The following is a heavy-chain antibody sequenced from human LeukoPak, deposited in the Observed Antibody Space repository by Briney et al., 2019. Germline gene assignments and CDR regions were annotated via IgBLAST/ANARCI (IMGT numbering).Heavy chain of an antibody. CDR1: EFIFSHFA. CDR2: IYSGGST. V-gene: IGHV3-53*01. CDR3: AREGYSYGYADAFDI. J-gene: IGHJ3*02. D-gene: IGHD5-18*01. Sequence: PGGSLRLSCAASEFIFSHFAMGWVRQAPGKGLEWVSVIYSGGSTYYADSVKGRFTISRDNSKNTLYLQMNSLRAEDTAVYYCAREGYSYGYADAFDIWGQGTMVTVSS.